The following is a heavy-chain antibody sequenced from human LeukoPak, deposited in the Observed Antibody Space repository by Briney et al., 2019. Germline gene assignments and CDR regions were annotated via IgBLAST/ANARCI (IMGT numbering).Heavy chain of an antibody. V-gene: IGHV4-39*07. D-gene: IGHD1-26*01. CDR1: GGSISSYY. CDR3: ASGSGSYSTDAFDI. CDR2: IYYSGST. J-gene: IGHJ3*02. Sequence: SETLSLTCTVSGGSISSYYWGWIRQPPGKGLEWIGSIYYSGSTYYNPSLKSRVTISVDTSKNQFSLKLSSVTAADTAVYYCASGSGSYSTDAFDIWGQGTMVTVSS.